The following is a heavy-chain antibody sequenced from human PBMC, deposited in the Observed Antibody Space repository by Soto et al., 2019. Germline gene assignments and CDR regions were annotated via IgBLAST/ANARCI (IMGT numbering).Heavy chain of an antibody. Sequence: ASVKVSCKASGYTFTSYYMHWVRQAPGQGLEWMGIINPSGGSTSYAQKFQGRVTMTRDTSTSTVYMELSSLRSEDTAVYYCARALSGSAAGPTNYYYYGMDVWGQGTTVTSP. CDR3: ARALSGSAAGPTNYYYYGMDV. V-gene: IGHV1-46*01. D-gene: IGHD6-13*01. J-gene: IGHJ6*02. CDR2: INPSGGST. CDR1: GYTFTSYY.